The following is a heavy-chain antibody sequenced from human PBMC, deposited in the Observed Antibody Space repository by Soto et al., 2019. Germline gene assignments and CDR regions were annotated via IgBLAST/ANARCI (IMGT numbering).Heavy chain of an antibody. V-gene: IGHV2-5*02. CDR3: AHRQLSIWFSSGWYDEFLFDL. Sequence: SGPTLVNPTQTLTLTCTFSGFSLSTSGVGVGWIRQPPGKALEWLALIYWDDDKRYSPSLKSRLTITKDTSKNQVVLTMTNMDPVDTATYYCAHRQLSIWFSSGWYDEFLFDLWGQGTLVTVSS. D-gene: IGHD6-19*01. J-gene: IGHJ4*02. CDR2: IYWDDDK. CDR1: GFSLSTSGVG.